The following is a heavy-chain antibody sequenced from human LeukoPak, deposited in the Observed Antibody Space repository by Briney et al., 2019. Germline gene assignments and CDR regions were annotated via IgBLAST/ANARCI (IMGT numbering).Heavy chain of an antibody. Sequence: GGSLRLSCAASGFTFSSYGINWVRQAPGKGLEWVSSISSSSSYIYYADSVKGRFTISRDDAKNSLYLQMNSLRAEDTAVYYCARAGYYGSGSQDTFDYWGQGTLVTVSS. CDR1: GFTFSSYG. D-gene: IGHD3-10*01. V-gene: IGHV3-21*01. CDR2: ISSSSSYI. CDR3: ARAGYYGSGSQDTFDY. J-gene: IGHJ4*02.